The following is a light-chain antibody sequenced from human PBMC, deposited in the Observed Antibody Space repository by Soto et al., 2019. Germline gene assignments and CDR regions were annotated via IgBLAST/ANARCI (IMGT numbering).Light chain of an antibody. CDR2: EVT. Sequence: QSALTQPPYASGSPGQSVTISCTGTSSDVGAYKYVSWYQQYPGKAPKLMIYEVTKRPSGVPDRLSGSKSGNTASLNVYGLQAEDEADYYCTSYVGNDIWVFGGGTKLTVL. CDR3: TSYVGNDIWV. J-gene: IGLJ3*02. V-gene: IGLV2-8*01. CDR1: SSDVGAYKY.